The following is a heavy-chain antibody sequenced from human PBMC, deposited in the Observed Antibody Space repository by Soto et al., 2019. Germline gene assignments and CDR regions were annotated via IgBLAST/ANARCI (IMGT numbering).Heavy chain of an antibody. Sequence: QEQLVQSGAEVKKPGSSVKVSCKDTGGLFSSYAISWVRQAPGQGLEWMGGIMPVFGTTYYAQKFPDRGTSTADESTNTAYMELSSRRSEDTAMYYCARGGSGYVWFNEFWGQGSLVTVSS. CDR1: GGLFSSYA. D-gene: IGHD3-22*01. J-gene: IGHJ4*02. CDR3: ARGGSGYVWFNEF. CDR2: IMPVFGTT. V-gene: IGHV1-69*01.